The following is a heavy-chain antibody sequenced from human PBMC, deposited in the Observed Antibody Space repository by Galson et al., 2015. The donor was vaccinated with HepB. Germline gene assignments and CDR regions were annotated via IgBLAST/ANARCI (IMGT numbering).Heavy chain of an antibody. Sequence: SLRLSCAASGFTFSNYAMRWVRQAPGKGLEWVSSITNSGDATYYVDSVKGRFTISRDNSMNTVYLQMNSLRAEGTAVYYCARRGDDSYYSYDYWGLGTLVTVSS. V-gene: IGHV3-23*01. CDR1: GFTFSNYA. J-gene: IGHJ4*02. D-gene: IGHD2-21*02. CDR2: ITNSGDAT. CDR3: ARRGDDSYYSYDY.